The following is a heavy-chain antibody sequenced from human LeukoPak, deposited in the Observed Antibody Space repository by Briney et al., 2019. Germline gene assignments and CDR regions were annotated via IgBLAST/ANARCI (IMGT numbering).Heavy chain of an antibody. J-gene: IGHJ6*03. D-gene: IGHD3-10*02. CDR2: ISYDGSNK. CDR3: VCSARPGYYYYMDV. V-gene: IGHV3-30*01. Sequence: GGSLRLSCAASGFTFSSYAVHWVRQAPGKGLEWVAVISYDGSNKYYADSVKGRFTISRDNSKNTLYLQINSLRAEDTAVYYCVCSARPGYYYYMDVWGKGTTVTVSS. CDR1: GFTFSSYA.